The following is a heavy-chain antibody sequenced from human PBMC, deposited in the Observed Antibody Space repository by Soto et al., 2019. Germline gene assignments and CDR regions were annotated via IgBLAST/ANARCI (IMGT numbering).Heavy chain of an antibody. Sequence: TLSHTYATSGCSVGSGHYAWTWSRQPPAKGLEWIGYIYPGGNTYYSPSLKSRVTVSVDTSKNQLSLRVNSVTAADTAVYYCLRVVAAATRHTDSDSWGQGILVTV. CDR3: LRVVAAATRHTDSDS. J-gene: IGHJ4*02. V-gene: IGHV4-30-2*01. CDR2: IYPGGNT. CDR1: GCSVGSGHYA. D-gene: IGHD2-15*01.